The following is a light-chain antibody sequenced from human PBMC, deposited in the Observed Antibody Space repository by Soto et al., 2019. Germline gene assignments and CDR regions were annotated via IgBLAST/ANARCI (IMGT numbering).Light chain of an antibody. CDR2: DAY. Sequence: EVLLTQPPVTLSLSPGERATLSCRASQSFRGLLAWYQQKPGQAPRLLIYDAYNRATGIPPRFSGSGSGTDFTLTISSLEPEDSAVYYCQQRHMWPITFGQGTLLEIK. J-gene: IGKJ5*01. CDR3: QQRHMWPIT. CDR1: QSFRGL. V-gene: IGKV3-11*01.